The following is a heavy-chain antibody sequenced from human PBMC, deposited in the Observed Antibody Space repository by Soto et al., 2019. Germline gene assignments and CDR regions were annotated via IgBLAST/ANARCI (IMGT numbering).Heavy chain of an antibody. D-gene: IGHD1-26*01. Sequence: QVQLVESGGGVVQPGRSLRLSCAASGFNFSAYGMHWVRQAPGTGLELVALLSFDASKKYYADSVKGRFTISRDTSRNTLYLQMNSLRVEDTAVYYCRVGVPDWGQGTRVTVSS. V-gene: IGHV3-30*03. CDR2: LSFDASKK. CDR1: GFNFSAYG. CDR3: RVGVPD. J-gene: IGHJ4*02.